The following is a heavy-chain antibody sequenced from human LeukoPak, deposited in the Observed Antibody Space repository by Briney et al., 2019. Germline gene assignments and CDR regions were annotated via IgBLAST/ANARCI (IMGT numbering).Heavy chain of an antibody. CDR2: INSDGSST. CDR1: GFTFSSYW. Sequence: GGSLRLSCAASGFTFSSYWMEWVRQAPGKGLVWVSRINSDGSSTSYADSVKGRFTISRDNAKNTLYLQMNSLRAEDTAVYYCAKDWEGTMIVVVITGDAFDIWGQGTMVTVSS. D-gene: IGHD3-22*01. J-gene: IGHJ3*02. CDR3: AKDWEGTMIVVVITGDAFDI. V-gene: IGHV3-74*01.